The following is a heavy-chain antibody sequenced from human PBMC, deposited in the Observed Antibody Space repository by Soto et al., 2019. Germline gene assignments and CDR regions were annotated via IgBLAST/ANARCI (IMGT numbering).Heavy chain of an antibody. J-gene: IGHJ6*02. D-gene: IGHD1-26*01. CDR3: ARDRAGAQYGLDV. V-gene: IGHV3-15*07. CDR1: GFPFVNAW. Sequence: GGSLRLSCAASGFPFVNAWMSWVRQAPGKGLEWVGRIKSKADGGTTDYPAPVKGRFTISRDDSKNTLYLQMNSLKTEDTAVYYCARDRAGAQYGLDVWGQGTTVTVSS. CDR2: IKSKADGGTT.